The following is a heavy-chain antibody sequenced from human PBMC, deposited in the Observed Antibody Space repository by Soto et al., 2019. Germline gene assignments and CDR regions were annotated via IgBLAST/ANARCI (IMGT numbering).Heavy chain of an antibody. CDR2: ISGYNGNT. Sequence: QVQLVQSGAEVKGPGASVKVSCKASGYTFTSYGISWVRQAPGQGLEGMGWISGYNGNTGYAQNLQGRVTMTTDTSTSTAYIELRSLRSGDTAVYYCARGAPQNWFDPWGQGTLVTVSS. CDR3: ARGAPQNWFDP. V-gene: IGHV1-18*01. CDR1: GYTFTSYG. J-gene: IGHJ5*02.